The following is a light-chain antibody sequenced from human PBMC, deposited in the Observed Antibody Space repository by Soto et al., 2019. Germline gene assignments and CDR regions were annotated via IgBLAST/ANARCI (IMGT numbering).Light chain of an antibody. CDR2: DAS. V-gene: IGKV1-5*01. CDR3: QQYNSYPWT. CDR1: QSISSW. J-gene: IGKJ1*01. Sequence: DIQMTQSPSSLSESAGDRFTITCRASQSISSWLAWYQQKPGKAPKLLIYDASSLESGVPSRFSGSGSGTEFTLTISSLQPDDFATYYCQQYNSYPWTFGQGTKVDIK.